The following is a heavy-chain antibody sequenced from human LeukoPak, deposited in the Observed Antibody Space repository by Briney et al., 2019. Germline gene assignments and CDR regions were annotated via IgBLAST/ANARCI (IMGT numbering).Heavy chain of an antibody. CDR2: INPNSGGT. CDR1: GYTFTSYY. J-gene: IGHJ4*02. Sequence: ASVKVSCKASGYTFTSYYMHWVRQAPGQGLEWMGRINPNSGGTNYAQKFQGRVTMTRDTSISTAYMELSRLRSDDTAVYYCARSPGGTYGDYPYWGQGTLVTVSS. CDR3: ARSPGGTYGDYPY. V-gene: IGHV1-2*06. D-gene: IGHD4-17*01.